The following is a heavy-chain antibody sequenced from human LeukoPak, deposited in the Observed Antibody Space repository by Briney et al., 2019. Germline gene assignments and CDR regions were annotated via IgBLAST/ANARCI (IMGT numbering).Heavy chain of an antibody. Sequence: PSETLSLTCTVSGGSISSSSYYWGCIRQPPGKGLEWIGSIYYSGSTYYNPSRKSRVTIAVDTSKHQFSLKLSSVTAADTAVYYCARGPTSSSWYDLEIYYFDYWGQGTLVTVSS. D-gene: IGHD6-13*01. CDR2: IYYSGST. V-gene: IGHV4-39*01. J-gene: IGHJ4*02. CDR1: GGSISSSSYY. CDR3: ARGPTSSSWYDLEIYYFDY.